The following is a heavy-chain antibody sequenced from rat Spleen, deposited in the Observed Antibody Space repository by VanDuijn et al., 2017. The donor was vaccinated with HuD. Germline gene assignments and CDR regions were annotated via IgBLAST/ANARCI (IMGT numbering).Heavy chain of an antibody. D-gene: IGHD1-9*01. V-gene: IGHV5-29*01. CDR3: ARQGWVYRYYFDY. CDR1: GFTFSDYY. CDR2: ISYDGSST. J-gene: IGHJ2*01. Sequence: EVQLVESDGGLVQPGRSLKLSCAASGFTFSDYYMAWVRQAPTKGLEWVATISYDGSSTYYRDSVKGRFTISRDNAKSTLYLQMDSLRSEATATYYCARQGWVYRYYFDYWGQGVMVTVSS.